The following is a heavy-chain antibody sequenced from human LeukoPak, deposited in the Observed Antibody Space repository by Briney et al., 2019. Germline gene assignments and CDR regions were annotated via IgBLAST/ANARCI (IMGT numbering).Heavy chain of an antibody. Sequence: VASVKVSCKASGGTFSSYAISWVRQAPGQGLEWMGGIIPIFGTANYAQKFQGRVTITTDASTSTAYMELSSLRSEDTAVYFCARGEWSDAFDIWGQGTMVTVSS. J-gene: IGHJ3*02. D-gene: IGHD3-3*01. CDR2: IIPIFGTA. V-gene: IGHV1-69*05. CDR1: GGTFSSYA. CDR3: ARGEWSDAFDI.